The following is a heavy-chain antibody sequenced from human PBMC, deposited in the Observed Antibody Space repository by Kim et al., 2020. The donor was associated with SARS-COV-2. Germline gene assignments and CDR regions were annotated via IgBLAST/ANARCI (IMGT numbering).Heavy chain of an antibody. CDR1: GGTFSSYA. Sequence: SVKVSCKASGGTFSSYAISWVRQAPGQGLEWMGGIIPIFGTANYAQKFQGRVTITADESTSTAYMELSSLRSEDTAVYYCARGHVLRYFDWLLYGYFDYWGQGTLVTVSS. J-gene: IGHJ4*02. V-gene: IGHV1-69*13. CDR2: IIPIFGTA. CDR3: ARGHVLRYFDWLLYGYFDY. D-gene: IGHD3-9*01.